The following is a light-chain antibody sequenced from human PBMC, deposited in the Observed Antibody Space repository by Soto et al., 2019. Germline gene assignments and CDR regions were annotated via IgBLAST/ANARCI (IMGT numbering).Light chain of an antibody. CDR3: GSWDSSLSAYD. CDR1: SSNIGGNS. J-gene: IGLJ1*01. CDR2: DDN. Sequence: QSGLTQPPSVSAAPGQKVTISCSGSSSNIGGNSVSWYQQLPGTAPKLLIYDDNKRPSGIPDRFSGSKSGTSATLGITGFQTGDEADYYCGSWDSSLSAYDFGTGTKVTVL. V-gene: IGLV1-51*01.